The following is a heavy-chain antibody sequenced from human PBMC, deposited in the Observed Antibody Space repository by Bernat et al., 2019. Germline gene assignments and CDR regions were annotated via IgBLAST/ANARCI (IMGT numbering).Heavy chain of an antibody. J-gene: IGHJ4*02. V-gene: IGHV3-72*01. CDR3: AVRITMVRGVTVFDY. CDR2: TRNKANSYTT. D-gene: IGHD3-10*01. CDR1: GFTFSDHY. Sequence: EVQLVESGGGLVQPGGSLRLSCAASGFTFSDHYMDWVRQAPGKGLEWVGRTRNKANSYTTEYAASVKGRFTISRDDSKNSLYLQMKSLKTEDTAVYYCAVRITMVRGVTVFDYWGQGTLVTVSS.